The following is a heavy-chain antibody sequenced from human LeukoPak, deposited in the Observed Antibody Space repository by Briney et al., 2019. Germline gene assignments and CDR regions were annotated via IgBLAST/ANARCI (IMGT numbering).Heavy chain of an antibody. CDR2: IWYDGSNK. CDR3: AREYSSSWYWEYYFDY. CDR1: EFTFSSYE. J-gene: IGHJ4*02. D-gene: IGHD6-13*01. V-gene: IGHV3-33*08. Sequence: GGSLRLSCAASEFTFSSYEMNWVRQAPGKGLEWVAVIWYDGSNKYYADSVKGRFTISRDNSKNTLYLQMNSLRAEDTAVYYCAREYSSSWYWEYYFDYWGQGTLVTVSS.